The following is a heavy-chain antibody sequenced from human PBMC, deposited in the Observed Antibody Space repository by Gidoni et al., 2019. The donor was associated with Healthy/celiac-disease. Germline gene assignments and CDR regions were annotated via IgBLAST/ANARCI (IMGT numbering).Heavy chain of an antibody. J-gene: IGHJ5*02. V-gene: IGHV4-61*08. CDR2: IYYIGST. CDR3: AREGYCSGGSCYSGNWFDP. Sequence: QVQLRESGPGRVKPSDTLSLPCTLSRAPVCRCGSYWSWIRQPPGKGLEWIGYIYYIGSTNYNPPVKSRVTISVDTSKNQFSLKLSSVTAADTAVYYCAREGYCSGGSCYSGNWFDPWGQGTLVTVSS. D-gene: IGHD2-15*01. CDR1: RAPVCRCGSY.